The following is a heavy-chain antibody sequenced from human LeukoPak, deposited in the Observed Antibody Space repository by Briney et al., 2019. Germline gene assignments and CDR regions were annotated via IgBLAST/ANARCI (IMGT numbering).Heavy chain of an antibody. D-gene: IGHD3-16*02. V-gene: IGHV4-4*07. CDR2: IFTSGST. CDR3: ARDRQTFYDYVGGNYHFYVDY. J-gene: IGHJ4*02. Sequence: SETLSLTCSVSSGSISNFHWSWIRQPAGKGLEWIGRIFTSGSTNYNPSLKSRVTMSVDTSKNQFSLKMSSVTAADTAVYYCARDRQTFYDYVGGNYHFYVDYWGQGTLVTVSS. CDR1: SGSISNFH.